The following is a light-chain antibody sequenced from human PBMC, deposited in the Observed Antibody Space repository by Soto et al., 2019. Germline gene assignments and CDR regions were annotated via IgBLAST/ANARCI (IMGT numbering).Light chain of an antibody. CDR1: SSDVGSYNL. V-gene: IGLV2-23*02. CDR3: SSYAVSSPSLYV. J-gene: IGLJ1*01. Sequence: QSVLTQPASVSGSPGQSITISCTGTSSDVGSYNLVSWYQQHPGKAPKLMIYEVSKRPSGVSNRVSGSKSGNTASLTISGLQADDEDDYSCSSYAVSSPSLYVFATGINLTVL. CDR2: EVS.